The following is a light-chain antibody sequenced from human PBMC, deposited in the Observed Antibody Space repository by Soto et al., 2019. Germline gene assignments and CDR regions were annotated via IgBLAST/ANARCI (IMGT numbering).Light chain of an antibody. CDR3: MQGIGVPWT. J-gene: IGKJ1*01. CDR1: QSLLYSDGRTY. CDR2: EVS. V-gene: IGKV2D-29*01. Sequence: DIVMTQTPLSLSVTPGQPASISCKSSQSLLYSDGRTYLYWFLQKPCQPPQIVIYEVSNRVSGVPDRLSSSGSGTDFTLKISRREAEGVGVYYCMQGIGVPWTFGQGTKV.